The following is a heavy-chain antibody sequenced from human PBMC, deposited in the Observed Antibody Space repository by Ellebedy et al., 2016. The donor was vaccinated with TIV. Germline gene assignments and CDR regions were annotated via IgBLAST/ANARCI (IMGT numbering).Heavy chain of an antibody. CDR2: IYPAGSDK. J-gene: IGHJ5*02. CDR3: ARRGSYGDYAVQVNNWFDR. V-gene: IGHV3-7*01. Sequence: GESLKISCAASGFSFRNYWKGWVRQAPGKGLAWVATIYPAGSDKYYVDSVKGRFTISRDNAKNSLYLQLTSLRVEDTAVYYGARRGSYGDYAVQVNNWFDRWGQGTLVTV. D-gene: IGHD4-17*01. CDR1: GFSFRNYW.